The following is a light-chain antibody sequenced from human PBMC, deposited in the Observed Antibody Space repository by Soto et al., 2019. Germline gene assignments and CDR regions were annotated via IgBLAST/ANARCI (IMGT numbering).Light chain of an antibody. J-gene: IGKJ1*01. CDR2: DAS. Sequence: EIVFKQSPSTLSLSQGERATLSCRASQSVRNNLAWYQQKPGQAPRLLIYDASTRATGIPDRFSGSGSGTEFTLTISSLQSEDFAIYYCQQYNNWPTWTFGPGTKVDIK. V-gene: IGKV3-15*01. CDR1: QSVRNN. CDR3: QQYNNWPTWT.